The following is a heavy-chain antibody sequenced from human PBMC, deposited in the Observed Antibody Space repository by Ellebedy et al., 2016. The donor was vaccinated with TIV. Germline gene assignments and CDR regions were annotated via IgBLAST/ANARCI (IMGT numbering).Heavy chain of an antibody. CDR1: GYNFSSYY. Sequence: AASVKVSCKASGYNFSSYYMHWVRQAPGQGLEWMGIINPSGGSTTYAQKFQGRVTMTRDTSTNTIYMELSSLRSEDTAVYYCSRDLNSAGLRFGYWGQGTLVTVSS. V-gene: IGHV1-46*01. CDR3: SRDLNSAGLRFGY. J-gene: IGHJ4*02. D-gene: IGHD4-17*01. CDR2: INPSGGST.